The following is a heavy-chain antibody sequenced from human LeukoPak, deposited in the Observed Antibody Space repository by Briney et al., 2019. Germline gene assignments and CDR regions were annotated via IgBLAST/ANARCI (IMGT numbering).Heavy chain of an antibody. CDR3: ARTSASGATYFDY. V-gene: IGHV4-4*07. CDR2: IYFSGNT. J-gene: IGHJ4*02. Sequence: SETLSLTCTVSGGXLNPYYWSWIRQPAGRGLEWIGRIYFSGNTHYIPSLQSRVTMSLDTSKNQFSLRLSSVTAADTAVYYCARTSASGATYFDYWGQGTLVTVST. D-gene: IGHD1-26*01. CDR1: GGXLNPYY.